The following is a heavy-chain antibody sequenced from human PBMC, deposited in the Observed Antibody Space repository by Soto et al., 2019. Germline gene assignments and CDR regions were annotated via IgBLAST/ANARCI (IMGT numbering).Heavy chain of an antibody. Sequence: GGSLRLSCAASGFTFSSDGMHWVRQAPGKGLEWVAVIWYDGSNKYYADSVKGRFTISRDNSKNTLYLQMNSLRAEDTAVYYCARDAGLSDKADDTDYWGQGTLVTVSS. CDR1: GFTFSSDG. CDR2: IWYDGSNK. D-gene: IGHD1-1*01. CDR3: ARDAGLSDKADDTDY. J-gene: IGHJ4*02. V-gene: IGHV3-33*01.